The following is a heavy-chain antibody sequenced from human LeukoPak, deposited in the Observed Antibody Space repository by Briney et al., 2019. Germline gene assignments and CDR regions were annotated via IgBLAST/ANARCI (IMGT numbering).Heavy chain of an antibody. V-gene: IGHV4-39*01. J-gene: IGHJ4*02. Sequence: PSETLSLTCNVSGASMSTSSHYWGWIRQPPGKGLEWIGSTHYGGNTYYNPFLNSRVTISVDTSKKQFSLKLTSVTAADTAVYYCAGRVGATIWTGMEFWGQGTLVTVSS. CDR3: AGRVGATIWTGMEF. CDR2: THYGGNT. CDR1: GASMSTSSHY. D-gene: IGHD1-26*01.